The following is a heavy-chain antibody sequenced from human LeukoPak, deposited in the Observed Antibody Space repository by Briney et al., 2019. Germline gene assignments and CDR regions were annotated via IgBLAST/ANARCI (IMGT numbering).Heavy chain of an antibody. CDR2: ISGSAST. Sequence: GTLSLTCAVSGGSISSSNWWSWVRQAPGKGLEWVSGISGSASTYYADSVKGRFTISRDNSKNTLYQQMSSLRAEDTAVYYCAISGGYWAWAHWGQGTLVTVSS. D-gene: IGHD1-26*01. CDR1: GGSISSSN. CDR3: AISGGYWAWAH. J-gene: IGHJ4*02. V-gene: IGHV3-23*01.